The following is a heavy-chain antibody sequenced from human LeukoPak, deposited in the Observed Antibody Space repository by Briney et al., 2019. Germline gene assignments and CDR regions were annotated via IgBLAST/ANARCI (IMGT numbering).Heavy chain of an antibody. D-gene: IGHD5-12*01. CDR3: ATSYDPHHPTGDY. CDR1: GGTFSSYA. CDR2: IIPIFGTA. Sequence: GASVKVPCKASGGTFSSYAISWVRQAPGQGLEWMGGIIPIFGTANYAQKFQGRVTITTDESTSTAYMELSSLRSEDTAVYYCATSYDPHHPTGDYWGQGTLVTVSS. V-gene: IGHV1-69*05. J-gene: IGHJ4*02.